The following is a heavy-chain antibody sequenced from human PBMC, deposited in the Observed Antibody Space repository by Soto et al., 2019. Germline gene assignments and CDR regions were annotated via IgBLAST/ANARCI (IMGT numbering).Heavy chain of an antibody. J-gene: IGHJ4*02. CDR1: GGSISSGGYY. Sequence: SETLSLTCTVSGGSISSGGYYWSWIRQHPGKGLEWIGYIYYSGSTYYNPSLKSRVTISVDTSKNQFSLKLSSVTAADTAVYYCARAAAAGSGSPFDYWGQGTLVTVSS. D-gene: IGHD6-13*01. CDR2: IYYSGST. V-gene: IGHV4-31*03. CDR3: ARAAAAGSGSPFDY.